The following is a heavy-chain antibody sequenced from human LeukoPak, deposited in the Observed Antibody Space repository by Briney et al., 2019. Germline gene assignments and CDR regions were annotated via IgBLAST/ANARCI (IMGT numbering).Heavy chain of an antibody. CDR1: GFTFSSYT. CDR2: TSAVSTYI. V-gene: IGHV3-21*01. J-gene: IGHJ6*03. D-gene: IGHD6-6*01. Sequence: GGSLRLSCAASGFTFSSYTIHWVRQAPGKGLEWVSSTSAVSTYIYYADSVKGRFTISRDNVEKSAYLELSGLTAHDTAIYYCARGGIAGRPVYYYYMDVWGKGTTVTVSS. CDR3: ARGGIAGRPVYYYYMDV.